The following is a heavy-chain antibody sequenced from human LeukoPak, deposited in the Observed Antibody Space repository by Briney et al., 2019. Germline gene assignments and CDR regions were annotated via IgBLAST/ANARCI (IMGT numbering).Heavy chain of an antibody. CDR2: ITSSGSTI. CDR1: GFTFSSYS. J-gene: IGHJ4*02. CDR3: ARVKLNEDYDILKYYFDY. V-gene: IGHV3-48*01. Sequence: PGGSLRLSCAPSGFTFSSYSMNWVRQAPGKGLEWVSYITSSGSTIYYADSVKGRFTISRDNAKNSLFLQMNSLRAEDTAVYYCARVKLNEDYDILKYYFDYWGQGTLVTVSS. D-gene: IGHD3-9*01.